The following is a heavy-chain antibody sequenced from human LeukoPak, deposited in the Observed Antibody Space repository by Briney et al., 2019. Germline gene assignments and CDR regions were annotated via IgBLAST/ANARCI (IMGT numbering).Heavy chain of an antibody. CDR3: ASGSGSYRTPYYYMDV. D-gene: IGHD3-10*01. V-gene: IGHV3-21*01. J-gene: IGHJ6*03. Sequence: AGGSLRLSCAASGFTFSSYSMNWVRQAPGKGLEWVSSIDPSSYYIYYGDSVKGRSAISRDNAKHSLYLQINSLRAEDTAVYYCASGSGSYRTPYYYMDVWGTGTTVTVSS. CDR1: GFTFSSYS. CDR2: IDPSSYYI.